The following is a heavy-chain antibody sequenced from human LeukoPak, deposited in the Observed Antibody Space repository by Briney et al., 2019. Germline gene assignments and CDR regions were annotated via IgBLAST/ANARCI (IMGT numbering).Heavy chain of an antibody. Sequence: GGSLRLSCAASGFTFSSYGMHWVRQAPGKGLEWVAVISYDGSNKYYADSVKGRFTISRDNSKNALYLQMNSLRAEDTAVYYCARAGPYKIVGAAPFDYWGQGTLVTVSS. D-gene: IGHD1-26*01. J-gene: IGHJ4*02. CDR1: GFTFSSYG. CDR3: ARAGPYKIVGAAPFDY. CDR2: ISYDGSNK. V-gene: IGHV3-30*19.